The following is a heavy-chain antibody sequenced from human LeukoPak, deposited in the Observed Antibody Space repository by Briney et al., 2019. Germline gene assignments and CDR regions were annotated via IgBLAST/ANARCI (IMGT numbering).Heavy chain of an antibody. J-gene: IGHJ4*02. Sequence: ASVKVSCKASGYTFTSYGISWVRQAPGQGLEWMGWISAYNGNTDYAQKLQGRVTMTTDTSTSTAYMELRSLRSDDTAVYYCARVTQTDYDFDYWGQGTLVTVSS. D-gene: IGHD4-17*01. V-gene: IGHV1-18*01. CDR3: ARVTQTDYDFDY. CDR2: ISAYNGNT. CDR1: GYTFTSYG.